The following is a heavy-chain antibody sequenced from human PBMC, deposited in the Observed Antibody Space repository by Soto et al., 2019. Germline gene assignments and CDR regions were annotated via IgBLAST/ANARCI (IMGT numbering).Heavy chain of an antibody. J-gene: IGHJ4*02. V-gene: IGHV3-48*02. CDR3: ASPYCTGNSCYSILGYY. CDR2: ISSSGDTI. D-gene: IGHD2-15*01. CDR1: GFTFSFYS. Sequence: EVQLVESGGGLVQPGESLRLSCAASGFTFSFYSMNWVRQAPGKGLEWVSYISSSGDTIYYADSVKARFTISRDNAKNSLYLQMNSLRDEDTAVYYCASPYCTGNSCYSILGYYWGQGTLVTVSS.